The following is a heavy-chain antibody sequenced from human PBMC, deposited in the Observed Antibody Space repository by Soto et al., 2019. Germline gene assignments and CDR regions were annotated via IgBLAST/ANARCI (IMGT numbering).Heavy chain of an antibody. J-gene: IGHJ6*02. D-gene: IGHD3-10*01. CDR2: ISAYNGNT. V-gene: IGHV1-18*04. Sequence: ASVKVSCKASGYTFTSYGISWVRQAPGQGLEWMGWISAYNGNTNYAQKLQGRVTMTTDTSTSTAYMELRSLRSDDTAVYYCARGVVHYGSGSYSYGMDVWGQGTTVTVSS. CDR1: GYTFTSYG. CDR3: ARGVVHYGSGSYSYGMDV.